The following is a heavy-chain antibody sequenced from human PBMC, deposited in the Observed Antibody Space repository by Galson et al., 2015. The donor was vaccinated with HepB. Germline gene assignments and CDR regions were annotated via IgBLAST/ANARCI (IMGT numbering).Heavy chain of an antibody. CDR3: ARDLGITMVRGVSSYHDAFDI. V-gene: IGHV3-48*02. J-gene: IGHJ3*02. CDR1: GFTFSIYS. Sequence: SLRLSCAASGFTFSIYSMNWVRQAPGKGLEWVSYISSSSSTIYYADSVKGRFTISRDNAKNSLYLQMNSLRDEDTAVYYCARDLGITMVRGVSSYHDAFDIWGQGTMVTVSS. D-gene: IGHD3-10*01. CDR2: ISSSSSTI.